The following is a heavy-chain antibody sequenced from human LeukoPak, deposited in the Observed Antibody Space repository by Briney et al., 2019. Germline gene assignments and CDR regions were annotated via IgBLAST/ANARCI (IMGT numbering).Heavy chain of an antibody. Sequence: SETLSLTCTVSGGSISSRSYYWGWIRQPPGKGLEWIGTIYYSGSTYYNPSLKSQVTISVDTSKNQFSLKLSSVTAADTAVYYCARHDCSSTSCYADYWGQGTLVTVSS. V-gene: IGHV4-39*01. D-gene: IGHD2-2*01. CDR2: IYYSGST. J-gene: IGHJ4*02. CDR1: GGSISSRSYY. CDR3: ARHDCSSTSCYADY.